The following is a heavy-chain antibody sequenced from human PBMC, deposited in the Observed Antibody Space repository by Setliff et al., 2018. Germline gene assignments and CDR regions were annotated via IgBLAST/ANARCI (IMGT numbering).Heavy chain of an antibody. CDR1: GFTFSSYA. D-gene: IGHD3-22*01. Sequence: GGSLRLSCAASGFTFSSYAMNWVRQAPGKGLEWVSYITSGSSTIYYADSVTCRFTISRDNANHSLYLQMNSLRAEDTAVYYCARLALNGYDSSGYNYALDYYYYMDVWGKGTTVTVSS. CDR2: ITSGSSTI. V-gene: IGHV3-48*01. CDR3: ARLALNGYDSSGYNYALDYYYYMDV. J-gene: IGHJ6*03.